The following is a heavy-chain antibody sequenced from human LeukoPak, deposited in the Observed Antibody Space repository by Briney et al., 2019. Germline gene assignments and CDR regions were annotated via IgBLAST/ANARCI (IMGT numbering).Heavy chain of an antibody. CDR1: GFTFSSYS. CDR3: ARARASTVGYNYYYMDV. D-gene: IGHD4-23*01. Sequence: GGSLRLSCAASGFTFSSYSMNWVRQAPGKGLEWVSSISSSRSHIYYADSVKGRFTISRDNAKNSLYLQMNSLRAEDTAVYYCARARASTVGYNYYYMDVWGKGTTVTVSS. CDR2: ISSSRSHI. V-gene: IGHV3-21*01. J-gene: IGHJ6*03.